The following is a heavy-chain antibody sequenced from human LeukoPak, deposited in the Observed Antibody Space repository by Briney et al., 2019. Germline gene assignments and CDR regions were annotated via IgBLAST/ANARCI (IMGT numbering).Heavy chain of an antibody. V-gene: IGHV3-23*01. CDR2: ISDSGDYT. CDR3: AKDTSIGKYCTSGVCSPFDY. Sequence: GGSLRLSCAGSGFTFSSYAMSWVRQAPGKGLEWVSAISDSGDYTYYADSVKGRFTISRDNSKNTLYLHVNSLRAEDAAVYYCAKDTSIGKYCTSGVCSPFDYWGQGTLVTVSS. J-gene: IGHJ4*02. D-gene: IGHD2-8*01. CDR1: GFTFSSYA.